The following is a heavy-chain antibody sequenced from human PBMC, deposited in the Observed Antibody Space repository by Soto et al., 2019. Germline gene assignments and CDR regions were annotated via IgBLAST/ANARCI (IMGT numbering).Heavy chain of an antibody. D-gene: IGHD1-20*01. V-gene: IGHV4-61*01. CDR3: ATVAVYNWNHRASYFFDY. CDR2: IYYSGST. CDR1: GGSVSSGSYY. Sequence: SETLSLTCTVSGGSVSSGSYYWSWIRQPPGKGLEWIGYIYYSGSTNYNPSLKSRVTISVDTSKNQFSLKLSSVTAADTDVYYCATVAVYNWNHRASYFFDYWGQGTLVTVSS. J-gene: IGHJ4*02.